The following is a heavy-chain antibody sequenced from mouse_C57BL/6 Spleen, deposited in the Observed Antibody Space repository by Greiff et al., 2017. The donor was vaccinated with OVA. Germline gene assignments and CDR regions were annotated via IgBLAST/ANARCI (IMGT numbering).Heavy chain of an antibody. Sequence: EVQLQQSGPELVKPGASVKMSCKASGYTFTDYNMHWVKQSHGKSLEWIGYINPNNGGTSYNQKFKGKATLTVNKSSSTAYMELRSLTSEDSAVYYCARGGYGYDEGGYYAMDYWGQGTSVTVSS. D-gene: IGHD2-2*01. CDR2: INPNNGGT. CDR3: ARGGYGYDEGGYYAMDY. V-gene: IGHV1-22*01. J-gene: IGHJ4*01. CDR1: GYTFTDYN.